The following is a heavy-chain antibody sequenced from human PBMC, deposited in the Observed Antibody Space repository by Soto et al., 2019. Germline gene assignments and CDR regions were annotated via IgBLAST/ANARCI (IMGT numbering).Heavy chain of an antibody. J-gene: IGHJ4*02. CDR1: GGSMRGQH. V-gene: IGHV4-59*11. Sequence: QVQLQESGPGLVKPSETLSLTCTVSGGSMRGQHWSWIRQPPGKGLEWIGHHSDSTNYNPALKSRSTIATDTSKNQSSLTLSCVTASDPAVYYCAIDTGGEGGRGYWGQGTLVTVSS. CDR3: AIDTGGEGGRGY. D-gene: IGHD3-16*01. CDR2: HHSDST.